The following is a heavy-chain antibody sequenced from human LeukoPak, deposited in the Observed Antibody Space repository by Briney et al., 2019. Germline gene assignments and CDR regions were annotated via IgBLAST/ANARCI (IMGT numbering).Heavy chain of an antibody. D-gene: IGHD2-2*01. J-gene: IGHJ4*02. Sequence: GGSLRLSCAASGFTFSTYWMSWVRQAPGKGLEWVANIKEDGSEKYYVDSVKGRFTISRDNGKNSLFLQMNSLRAEDTAVYYCARVVHQLLDQYYFDYWGQGTLVTVSS. CDR1: GFTFSTYW. V-gene: IGHV3-7*01. CDR2: IKEDGSEK. CDR3: ARVVHQLLDQYYFDY.